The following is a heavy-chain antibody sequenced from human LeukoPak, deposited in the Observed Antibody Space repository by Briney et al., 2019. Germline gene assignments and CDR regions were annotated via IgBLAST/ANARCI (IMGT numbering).Heavy chain of an antibody. CDR1: GGSFSGYY. D-gene: IGHD3-10*01. J-gene: IGHJ5*02. CDR3: ARGGILWFGDQRYNWFDP. V-gene: IGHV4-34*01. Sequence: SETLSLTCAVYGGSFSGYYWSWIRQPPGKGLEWIGEINHSGSTNYNPSLKSRVTISVDTSKNQFSLKLSSVTAAVTAVYYCARGGILWFGDQRYNWFDPWGQGTLVTVSS. CDR2: INHSGST.